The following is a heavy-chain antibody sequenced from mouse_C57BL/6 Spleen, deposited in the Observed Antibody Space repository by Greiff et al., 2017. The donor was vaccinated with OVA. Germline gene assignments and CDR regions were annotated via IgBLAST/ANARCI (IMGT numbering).Heavy chain of an antibody. Sequence: VQLQESGAELVKPGASVKISCKASGYAFSSYWMNWVKQRPGKGLEWIGQIYPGDGDTNYNGKFKGKATLTADKSSSTAYMQLSSLTSEDSAVYFCARNRIGSYRYFDVWGTGTTVTVSS. J-gene: IGHJ1*03. CDR3: ARNRIGSYRYFDV. CDR1: GYAFSSYW. V-gene: IGHV1-80*01. CDR2: IYPGDGDT. D-gene: IGHD1-1*02.